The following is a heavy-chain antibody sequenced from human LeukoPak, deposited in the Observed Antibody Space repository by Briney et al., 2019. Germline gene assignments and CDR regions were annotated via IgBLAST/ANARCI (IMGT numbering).Heavy chain of an antibody. D-gene: IGHD6-19*01. CDR1: LESLSSNSAA. Sequence: SQTLSLTSALSLESLSSNSAAWNWTRQPASRGIEWLGSTYYRSKWYNDYPVSVKTQITINPITSNTHFSLHLNSVTPEDTAVYYCARSGSGWSYYYYYMDVWGKGTTVTVSS. CDR3: ARSGSGWSYYYYYMDV. CDR2: TYYRSKWYN. V-gene: IGHV6-1*01. J-gene: IGHJ6*03.